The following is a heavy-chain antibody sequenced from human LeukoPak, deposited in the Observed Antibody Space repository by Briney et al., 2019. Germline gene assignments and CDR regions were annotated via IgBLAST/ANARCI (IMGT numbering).Heavy chain of an antibody. CDR3: AKDRESSSWYFDY. D-gene: IGHD6-13*01. CDR2: IGGSAGSA. Sequence: PGGSMRLSCAASGFIFSNYIMSWVRQAPGKGLEWVSTIGGSAGSAYYADSVKGRFTVSRDNSKNTIYQQMNGLRVEDTAVYYCAKDRESSSWYFDYWGQGTLVTVPS. J-gene: IGHJ4*02. V-gene: IGHV3-23*01. CDR1: GFIFSNYI.